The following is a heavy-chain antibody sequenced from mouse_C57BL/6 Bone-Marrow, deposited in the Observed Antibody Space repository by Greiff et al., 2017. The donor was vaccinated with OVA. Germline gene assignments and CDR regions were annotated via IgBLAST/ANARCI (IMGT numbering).Heavy chain of an antibody. J-gene: IGHJ2*01. CDR1: GFTFTDYY. D-gene: IGHD2-3*01. CDR3: VKAADLSLFDY. Sequence: EVQRVESGGGLVQPGASLRLSCAASGFTFTDYYMSWVRQPPGKAPEWLALIRNTANGYTTEYTASVKGRFTISRDNSQNILYLQMNTLRAEDSATDYWVKAADLSLFDYWGQGTTLTVSS. CDR2: IRNTANGYTT. V-gene: IGHV7-4*01.